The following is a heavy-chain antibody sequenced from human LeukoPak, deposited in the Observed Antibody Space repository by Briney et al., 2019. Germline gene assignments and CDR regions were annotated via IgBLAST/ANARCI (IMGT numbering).Heavy chain of an antibody. D-gene: IGHD4-11*01. CDR2: IRYDGSNK. V-gene: IGHV3-30*02. CDR1: GFTFSSYG. Sequence: GGSLRLSCAASGFTFSSYGMHWVRQAPGKGLEWVAFIRYDGSNKYYADSVKGRFAISRDNSKNTLYLQMNSLRAEDTAVYYCAKDSGAVTTGKDYWGQGTLVTVSS. J-gene: IGHJ4*02. CDR3: AKDSGAVTTGKDY.